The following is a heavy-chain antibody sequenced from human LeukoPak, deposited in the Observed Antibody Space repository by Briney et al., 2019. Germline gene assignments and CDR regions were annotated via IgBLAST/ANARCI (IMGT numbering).Heavy chain of an antibody. CDR2: IYYSGST. Sequence: SETLSLTCTVSGGSVSSGSYYWSWIRQPPGKGLEWIGYIYYSGSTNYNPSLKSRVTISVDTSKNQFSLKLSSVTAADTAVYYCARDGGYYDSSGYDAFDIWGQGTMVTVSS. V-gene: IGHV4-61*01. J-gene: IGHJ3*02. CDR1: GGSVSSGSYY. CDR3: ARDGGYYDSSGYDAFDI. D-gene: IGHD3-22*01.